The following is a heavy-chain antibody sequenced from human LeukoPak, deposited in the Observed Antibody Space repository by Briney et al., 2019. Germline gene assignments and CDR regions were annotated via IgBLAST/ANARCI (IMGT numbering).Heavy chain of an antibody. CDR1: GGSISSYY. CDR2: IYYSGST. Sequence: SETLSLTCTVSGGSISSYYWSWIRQPPGKGLEWIGYIYYSGSTNYNPSLKSRVTISVDTSKNQFSLKLSSVTAADTAVYYCARSEGGWLTNWFDPGAREPWSPSPQ. V-gene: IGHV4-59*01. D-gene: IGHD5-24*01. CDR3: ARSEGGWLTNWFDP. J-gene: IGHJ5*02.